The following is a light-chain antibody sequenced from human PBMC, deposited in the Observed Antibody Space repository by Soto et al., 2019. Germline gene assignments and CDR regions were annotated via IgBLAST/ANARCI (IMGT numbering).Light chain of an antibody. CDR3: SSYGGSNFVV. J-gene: IGLJ2*01. V-gene: IGLV2-8*01. CDR2: EVS. CDR1: SSDVGGYNY. Sequence: QSALTQPPSASGSPGQSVTISCTGTSSDVGGYNYVSWYQQHPGKAPKLMIYEVSKRPSGVPDRFSGSKSDNTASLTVSGLQADDEYDYYCSSYGGSNFVVFGGGTKLTVL.